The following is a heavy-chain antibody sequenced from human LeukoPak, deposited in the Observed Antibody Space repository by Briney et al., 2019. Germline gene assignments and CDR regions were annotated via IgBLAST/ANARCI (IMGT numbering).Heavy chain of an antibody. V-gene: IGHV1-18*04. Sequence: ASVKVPCKAFGYTFTSYGISWVRQAPGQGLEWMGWISAYDGNTNYAQKLQGRVTMTTDTSTSTAYMELRSLRSDDTAVYYCARDGLGGRAMVTEPDYWGQGTLVTVSS. J-gene: IGHJ4*02. CDR3: ARDGLGGRAMVTEPDY. D-gene: IGHD5-18*01. CDR2: ISAYDGNT. CDR1: GYTFTSYG.